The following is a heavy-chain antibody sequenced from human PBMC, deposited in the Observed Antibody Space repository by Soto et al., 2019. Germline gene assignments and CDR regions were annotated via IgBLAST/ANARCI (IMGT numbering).Heavy chain of an antibody. CDR3: ARLRGGYFDS. CDR2: IGTAGDT. D-gene: IGHD2-15*01. V-gene: IGHV3-13*01. J-gene: IGHJ4*02. Sequence: EVQLVESGGGLVQPGGSLRLSCAASGFTFRSYDMHWVRQVTGKGLEWVSGIGTAGDTYYPGSVKGRFTISRENAKNSLHLHMNRLRAGDTAVYYCARLRGGYFDSWGQGTPVTVSS. CDR1: GFTFRSYD.